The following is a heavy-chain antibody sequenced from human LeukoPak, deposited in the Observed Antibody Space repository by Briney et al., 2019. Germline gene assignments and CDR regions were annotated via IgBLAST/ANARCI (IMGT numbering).Heavy chain of an antibody. D-gene: IGHD4-17*01. V-gene: IGHV3-53*01. CDR2: IYSGGST. Sequence: GGSLRLSCAASGFTVSSNYMSWVRQAPGKGLEWVSVIYSGGSTYYADSVKGRFTISRDNSKNTLYLQMNSLRAEDTAVYYCARERGPWDDYVRTTEGERGMDVWGQGTTVTVSS. CDR1: GFTVSSNY. CDR3: ARERGPWDDYVRTTEGERGMDV. J-gene: IGHJ6*02.